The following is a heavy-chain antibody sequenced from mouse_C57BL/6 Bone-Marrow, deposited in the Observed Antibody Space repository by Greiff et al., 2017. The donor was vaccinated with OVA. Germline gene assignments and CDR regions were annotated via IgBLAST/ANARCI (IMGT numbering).Heavy chain of an antibody. CDR2: INPYSGGT. Sequence: VQLQQSGPVLVKPGASVKMSCKASGYTFTDYYMNWVKQSPGQSLEWIGVINPYSGGTSYNQKFKGKATLTVDKSSSTAYMELNSLTSEDSAVYYCARTPSGWYFDYWGQGTTLTVSS. J-gene: IGHJ2*01. CDR1: GYTFTDYY. V-gene: IGHV1-19*01. CDR3: ARTPSGWYFDY. D-gene: IGHD6-1*01.